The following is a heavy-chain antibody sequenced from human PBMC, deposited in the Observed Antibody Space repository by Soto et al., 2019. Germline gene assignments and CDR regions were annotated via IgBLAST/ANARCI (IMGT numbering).Heavy chain of an antibody. V-gene: IGHV4-31*03. CDR3: LANYYDSSGYFDYFDY. D-gene: IGHD3-22*01. CDR1: GGSISSGGYY. J-gene: IGHJ4*02. Sequence: SETLSLTCTVAGGSISSGGYYWTWIRQHPGKGLEWIGYIYYSGSTYYNPSLKSRVTISVDTSKNQLPLKLSSVTAADTAVYYCLANYYDSSGYFDYFDYWGQGTLVTVSS. CDR2: IYYSGST.